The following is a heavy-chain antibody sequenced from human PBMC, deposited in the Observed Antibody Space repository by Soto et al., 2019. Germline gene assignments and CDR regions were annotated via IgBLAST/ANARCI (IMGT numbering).Heavy chain of an antibody. D-gene: IGHD3-10*01. CDR1: GYTFTAYY. Sequence: GASVKVSCKASGYTFTAYYIHWVRQAPGQGLEWMGWINPNGGGTKYAQKFQGRVTMTRDTSINTAYMELTRLTSDDTVVYYCARAVHTMIQGVRFRVDQWGQGTLVTVSS. V-gene: IGHV1-2*02. J-gene: IGHJ4*02. CDR2: INPNGGGT. CDR3: ARAVHTMIQGVRFRVDQ.